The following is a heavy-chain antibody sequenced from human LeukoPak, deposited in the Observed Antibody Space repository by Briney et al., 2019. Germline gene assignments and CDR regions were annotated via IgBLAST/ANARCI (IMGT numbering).Heavy chain of an antibody. CDR3: AKDNFGLVPYCFDS. D-gene: IGHD2-21*01. V-gene: IGHV3-23*01. CDR1: GFTFSSYC. J-gene: IGHJ4*02. CDR2: IGLGGFNT. Sequence: GRSLTLSCAASGFTFSSYCMHWVRQPPGKGLEWVSSIGLGGFNTHYPDSVKGRFSTSRGTSTNTLHLEMNSLTADTSALYYCAKDNFGLVPYCFDSWGQGPLVAVSS.